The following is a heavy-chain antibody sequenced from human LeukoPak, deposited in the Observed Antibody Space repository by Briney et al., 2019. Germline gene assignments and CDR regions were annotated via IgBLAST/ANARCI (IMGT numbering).Heavy chain of an antibody. CDR1: GFTFSNYA. Sequence: PGGSLRLSCAASGFTFSNYAIHWVRQAPGKGLEWVSIVGGRGVKTYYADSVKGRFTISRDNSKNTVYLQMNSLRAEDTAVYYCAKRGDCSGTCTYDYWDQGTLVTVSS. CDR3: AKRGDCSGTCTYDY. CDR2: VGGRGVKT. J-gene: IGHJ4*02. D-gene: IGHD2-2*01. V-gene: IGHV3-23*01.